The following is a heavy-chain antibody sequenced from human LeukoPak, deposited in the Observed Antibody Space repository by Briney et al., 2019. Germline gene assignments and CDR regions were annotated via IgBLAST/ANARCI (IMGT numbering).Heavy chain of an antibody. D-gene: IGHD5-18*01. J-gene: IGHJ4*02. V-gene: IGHV1-18*01. CDR1: GYTFTSYG. CDR3: ARSIGGYSYGYPSDY. CDR2: ISAYNGNT. Sequence: ASVKVSCKASGYTFTSYGISWVRQAPGQGLEWMGWISAYNGNTNYAQKLQGRVTMTTDTSTSTAYMELRSLRPDDTAVYYCARSIGGYSYGYPSDYWGQGTLVTVSS.